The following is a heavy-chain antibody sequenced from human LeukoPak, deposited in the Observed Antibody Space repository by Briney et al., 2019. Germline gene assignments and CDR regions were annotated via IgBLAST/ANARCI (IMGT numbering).Heavy chain of an antibody. D-gene: IGHD3-22*01. CDR1: GGSITGYF. J-gene: IGHJ4*02. V-gene: IGHV4-4*09. Sequence: SETLSLTCTVSGGSITGYFWSWIRQPAGKGLEWIGYTHSSGNTYYNPSLKSRVTISMDTSKNQFSLKLSSVTAADTAVYYCARGAGSGYLYYFDYWGQGTLVTVSS. CDR2: THSSGNT. CDR3: ARGAGSGYLYYFDY.